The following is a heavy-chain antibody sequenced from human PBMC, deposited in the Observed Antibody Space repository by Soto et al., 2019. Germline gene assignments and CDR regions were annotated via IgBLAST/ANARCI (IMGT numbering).Heavy chain of an antibody. V-gene: IGHV1-2*04. CDR3: ARGGYSGYRYYYYYMDV. Sequence: QVPLVQSGAEVKKPGASVKVSCKASGYTFTGYYMHWVRQAPGQGLEWMGWINPNSGGTNYAQKFQGWVTMTRDTSISTAYRELSRLRSDDTAVYYCARGGYSGYRYYYYYMDVWGKGTTVTVSS. D-gene: IGHD5-12*01. CDR1: GYTFTGYY. J-gene: IGHJ6*03. CDR2: INPNSGGT.